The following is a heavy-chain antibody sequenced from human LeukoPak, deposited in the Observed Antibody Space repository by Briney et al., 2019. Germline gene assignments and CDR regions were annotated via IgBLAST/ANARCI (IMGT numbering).Heavy chain of an antibody. J-gene: IGHJ4*02. Sequence: SETLSLTCAVSGGSISSSYWWSWVRQPPGKGLEWIGEIYHSGSTNYNPSLKSRVTISVDKSKNQFSLKLSSVTAADTAVYYCARAPQWLQAKFDYWGQGTPVTVSS. D-gene: IGHD5-12*01. CDR2: IYHSGST. CDR1: GGSISSSYW. V-gene: IGHV4-4*02. CDR3: ARAPQWLQAKFDY.